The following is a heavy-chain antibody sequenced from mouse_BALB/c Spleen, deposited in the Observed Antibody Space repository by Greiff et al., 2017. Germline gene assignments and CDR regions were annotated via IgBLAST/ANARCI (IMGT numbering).Heavy chain of an antibody. V-gene: IGHV6-3*01. D-gene: IGHD2-1*01. CDR1: GFTFSSFG. J-gene: IGHJ3*01. Sequence: EVKLVESGGGLVQPGGSRKLSCAASGFTFSSFGMHWVRQAPEKGLEWVAEIRLKSDNYATHYAESVKGKFTISRDDSKSRLYLQMNSLRAEDTGIYYCTDGNQFAYWGQGTLVTVSA. CDR2: IRLKSDNYAT. CDR3: TDGNQFAY.